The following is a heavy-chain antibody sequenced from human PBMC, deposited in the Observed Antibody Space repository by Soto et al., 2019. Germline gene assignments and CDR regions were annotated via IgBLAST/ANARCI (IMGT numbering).Heavy chain of an antibody. V-gene: IGHV1-2*02. CDR2: INPNSGGT. D-gene: IGHD3-10*01. J-gene: IGHJ6*02. CDR1: GYTFTGYY. Sequence: ASVKVSCKASGYTFTGYYMHWARQAPGQGLEWMGWINPNSGGTNYAQKFQGRVTMTRDTSISTAYMELSRLRSDDTAVYYCARAFGSGSYGYYYGMDVWGQGTTVTVS. CDR3: ARAFGSGSYGYYYGMDV.